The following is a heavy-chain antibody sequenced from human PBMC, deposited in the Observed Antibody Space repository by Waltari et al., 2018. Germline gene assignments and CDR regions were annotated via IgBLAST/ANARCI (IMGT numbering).Heavy chain of an antibody. Sequence: QLHLQLSGPGLVKPSETLSLTCAVSGTSVTTTNYFWGWIRQPPGKGLEWIGRNYFIGSTDYNPPLKSRVTIPKGTSTNQFSLNLRSVSAADTAVYYCARGIWQQLAHFDSWGQGTLVTVSS. CDR2: NYFIGST. J-gene: IGHJ4*02. D-gene: IGHD6-13*01. CDR3: ARGIWQQLAHFDS. CDR1: GTSVTTTNYF. V-gene: IGHV4-39*01.